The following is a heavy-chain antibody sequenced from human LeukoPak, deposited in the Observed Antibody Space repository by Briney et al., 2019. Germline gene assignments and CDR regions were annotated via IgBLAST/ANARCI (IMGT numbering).Heavy chain of an antibody. Sequence: SEPLSLTCSVYGGSFSGYYWSWIRQPPGKGLELIGEIKHSGSPNYNPSLKSRVTISVDTSKNQFSLKLSSVTAADTVLFFWQRRGYDILTGYYNVRSRASGPWGFDYWGQGTLVTVSS. CDR3: QRRGYDILTGYYNVRSRASGPWGFDY. D-gene: IGHD3-9*01. CDR1: GGSFSGYY. V-gene: IGHV4-34*01. CDR2: IKHSGSP. J-gene: IGHJ4*02.